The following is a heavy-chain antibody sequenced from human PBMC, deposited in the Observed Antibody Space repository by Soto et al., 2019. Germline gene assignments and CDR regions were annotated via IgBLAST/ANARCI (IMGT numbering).Heavy chain of an antibody. CDR1: GYSFTTHW. Sequence: GESLKISCKGSGYSFTTHWVGWVRQMPGKGLEWMGIIYPGDSDARYSPSFQGQVTISVDESITTAFLQWSSLKASDTAMYYCARSQFAYLSGASGYFDSWGQGTLVTVSS. CDR3: ARSQFAYLSGASGYFDS. J-gene: IGHJ4*02. V-gene: IGHV5-51*01. D-gene: IGHD3-10*01. CDR2: IYPGDSDA.